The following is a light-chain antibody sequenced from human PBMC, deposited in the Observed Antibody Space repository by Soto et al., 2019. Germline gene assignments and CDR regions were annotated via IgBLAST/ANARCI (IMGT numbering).Light chain of an antibody. V-gene: IGKV3-20*01. Sequence: SVLTQSPVTLSLSPGXXXXPXXXASQSVSTSYLAWYQQKPGQAPRLLIYGASSRATGIPDRFSGSGSGTDFTLTISRLEPEDFAVYYCQQYGSSPWTFGQGTKVDIK. CDR3: QQYGSSPWT. CDR2: GAS. CDR1: QSVSTSY. J-gene: IGKJ1*01.